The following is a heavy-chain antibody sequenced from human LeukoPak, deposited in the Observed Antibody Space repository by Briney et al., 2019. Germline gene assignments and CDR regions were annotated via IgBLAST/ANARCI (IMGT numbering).Heavy chain of an antibody. V-gene: IGHV3-23*01. CDR1: GFTLSNHA. Sequence: GGSLRLSCAASGFTLSNHAMIWVRRAPGKGLEWVSSISGSGAMTYYADSVKGRFTISRDKAMDTLYLQMNSLRADDTAVYYCVKDRVDGSGSQFDSWGQGSLVIVSS. J-gene: IGHJ4*02. D-gene: IGHD3-10*01. CDR3: VKDRVDGSGSQFDS. CDR2: ISGSGAMT.